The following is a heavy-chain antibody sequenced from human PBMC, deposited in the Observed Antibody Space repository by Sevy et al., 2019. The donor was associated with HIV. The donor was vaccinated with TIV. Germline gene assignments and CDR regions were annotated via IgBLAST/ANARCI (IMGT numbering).Heavy chain of an antibody. CDR3: TRDNEGYCSGGSCYLSDNWFDP. D-gene: IGHD2-15*01. J-gene: IGHJ5*02. Sequence: GGSLRLSCTASGFTFGDYAMSWVRQAPGKGLEWVGFIRSKAYGGTTEYAASVKGRFTISRDDSKSIAYLQMNSLKTEDTAVYYCTRDNEGYCSGGSCYLSDNWFDPWGQGTLVTVSS. CDR1: GFTFGDYA. V-gene: IGHV3-49*04. CDR2: IRSKAYGGTT.